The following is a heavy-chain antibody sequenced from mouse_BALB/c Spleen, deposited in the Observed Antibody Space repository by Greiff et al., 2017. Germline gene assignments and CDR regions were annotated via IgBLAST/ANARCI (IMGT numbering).Heavy chain of an antibody. Sequence: QVQLQQSGAELVRPGTSVKVSCKASGYAFTNYLIEWVKQRPGQGLEWIGVINPGSGGTNYNEKFKGKATLTSDKSSSTAYMELSSLTSEDSAVYYCARGFTTATYFDVWGAGTTVTVSS. CDR3: ARGFTTATYFDV. V-gene: IGHV1-54*01. J-gene: IGHJ1*01. CDR1: GYAFTNYL. CDR2: INPGSGGT. D-gene: IGHD1-2*01.